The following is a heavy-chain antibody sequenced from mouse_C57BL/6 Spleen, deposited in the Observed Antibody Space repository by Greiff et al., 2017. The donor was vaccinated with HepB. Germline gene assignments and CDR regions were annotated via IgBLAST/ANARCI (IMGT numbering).Heavy chain of an antibody. CDR3: AREDYDYDVFDY. D-gene: IGHD2-4*01. J-gene: IGHJ2*01. V-gene: IGHV1-19*01. CDR1: GYTFTDYY. Sequence: VQLQQSGPVLVKPGASVKMSCKASGYTFTDYYMNWVKQSHGKSLEWIGVINPYNGGTSYNQKFKGKATLTVDKSSSTAYMELNSLTSEDSAVYYCAREDYDYDVFDYWGQGTTLTVSS. CDR2: INPYNGGT.